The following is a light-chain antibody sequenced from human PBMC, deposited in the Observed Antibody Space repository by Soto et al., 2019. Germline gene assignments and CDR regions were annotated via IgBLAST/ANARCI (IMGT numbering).Light chain of an antibody. V-gene: IGKV3-20*01. CDR3: QHYGSSPGLT. Sequence: EIVLTQSPGTLSLSPGERATLFCRSIQSVTSSSIAWHQQKPGQAPRPLIYGASSRATGIPDRFSASGSGTDFTLTISRLESEDSAVYYCQHYGSSPGLTFGGGTKVDIK. CDR1: QSVTSSS. CDR2: GAS. J-gene: IGKJ4*01.